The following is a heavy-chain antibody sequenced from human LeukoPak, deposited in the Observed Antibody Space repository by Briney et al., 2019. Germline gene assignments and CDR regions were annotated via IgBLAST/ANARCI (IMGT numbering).Heavy chain of an antibody. Sequence: GGSLRLSCAVSGITLSNYAMSWVRQALGKGLEWVAGISGSRGGTNYADSVKGRFTISRDNSKNTLYLQMNNLRVDDTAVYFCAKRGVVIRVILVGFHKEAYYFDSWGQGALVTVSS. CDR2: ISGSRGGT. CDR3: AKRGVVIRVILVGFHKEAYYFDS. D-gene: IGHD3-22*01. V-gene: IGHV3-23*01. CDR1: GITLSNYA. J-gene: IGHJ4*02.